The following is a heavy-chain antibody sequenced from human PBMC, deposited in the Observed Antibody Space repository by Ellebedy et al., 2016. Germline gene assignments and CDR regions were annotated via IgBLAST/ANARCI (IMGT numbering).Heavy chain of an antibody. D-gene: IGHD2-2*02. V-gene: IGHV1-46*01. CDR2: LKATDGRT. CDR3: VRDYPSVYTGFAF. CDR1: GDTFSRYC. J-gene: IGHJ5*01. Sequence: ASVKVSCKESGDTFSRYCVHWVRQAPGQGLQWLGVLKATDGRTIYTQKFQGRVTMTRDTSTNTFYMELSSLRSDDTAVYYCVRDYPSVYTGFAFWGQGTQVVVSS.